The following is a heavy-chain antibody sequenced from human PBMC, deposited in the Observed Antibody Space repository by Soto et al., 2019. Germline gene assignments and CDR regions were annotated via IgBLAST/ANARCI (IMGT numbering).Heavy chain of an antibody. V-gene: IGHV5-10-1*01. Sequence: GESLNISCKGSGYSFTSYWISWVRQMPGKGLEWMGRIDPSDSYTNYSPSFQGHVTISADKSISTAYLQWSSLKASDTAMYYCATNPIGYCSSTSCSGDYYYGMDVWGQGTPVTVSS. CDR2: IDPSDSYT. CDR1: GYSFTSYW. D-gene: IGHD2-2*01. CDR3: ATNPIGYCSSTSCSGDYYYGMDV. J-gene: IGHJ6*02.